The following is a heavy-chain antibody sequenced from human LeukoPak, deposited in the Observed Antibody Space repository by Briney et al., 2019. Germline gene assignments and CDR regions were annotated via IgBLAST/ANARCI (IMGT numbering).Heavy chain of an antibody. CDR1: GFTFSSYS. V-gene: IGHV3-21*01. D-gene: IGHD5-18*01. CDR3: ATSKDTAGGPY. J-gene: IGHJ4*02. CDR2: ISSSSSYI. Sequence: GGSLRVSCAASGFTFSSYSMNWVRQAPGKGLEWFSSISSSSSYIYYADSVKGRFTISRDNAKNSLFLQMNSLRAEDTAVYYCATSKDTAGGPYWGQGTLVTVSS.